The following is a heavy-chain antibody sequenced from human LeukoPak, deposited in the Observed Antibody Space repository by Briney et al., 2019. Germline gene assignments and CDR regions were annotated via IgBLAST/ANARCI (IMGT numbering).Heavy chain of an antibody. CDR2: IFYSGRA. Sequence: SETLFLTCAVSSYSISSGYYWDWIRQPPGKGLEWIGTIFYSGRAYYNPSLKSRFTMSVDTSKNHFSLKLTSVTAAAPAVYFGVRDRGGRTGYASGDFDFWGQGTLVTVSS. J-gene: IGHJ4*02. D-gene: IGHD5-12*01. CDR1: SYSISSGYY. V-gene: IGHV4-38-2*02. CDR3: VRDRGGRTGYASGDFDF.